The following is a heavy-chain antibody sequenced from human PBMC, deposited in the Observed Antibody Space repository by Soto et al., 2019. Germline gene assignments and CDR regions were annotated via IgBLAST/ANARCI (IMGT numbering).Heavy chain of an antibody. CDR2: ISYDGSNK. CDR1: GFTFSSYG. V-gene: IGHV3-30*18. CDR3: AKDRARKYYGSGGTRGMDV. J-gene: IGHJ6*02. D-gene: IGHD3-10*01. Sequence: QVQLVESGGGVVQPGRSLRLSCAASGFTFSSYGMHWVRQAPGKGLEWVAVISYDGSNKYYADSVKGRFTISRDNSKNTLYLQMSSMRAEDTAVYYCAKDRARKYYGSGGTRGMDVWGQGTTVTVSS.